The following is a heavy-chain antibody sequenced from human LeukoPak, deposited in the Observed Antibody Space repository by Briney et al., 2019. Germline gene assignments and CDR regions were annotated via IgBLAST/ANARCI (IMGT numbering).Heavy chain of an antibody. CDR1: GGTFSSYA. CDR2: IIPIFGTA. Sequence: SVKVSCKASGGTFSSYAISWVRQAPGQGLEWMGGIIPIFGTASYAQKFQGRVTITADESTSTAYMELSSLRSEDTAVYYCARDGDGSGSYYNYYYMDVWGKGTTVTVSS. D-gene: IGHD3-10*01. V-gene: IGHV1-69*13. J-gene: IGHJ6*03. CDR3: ARDGDGSGSYYNYYYMDV.